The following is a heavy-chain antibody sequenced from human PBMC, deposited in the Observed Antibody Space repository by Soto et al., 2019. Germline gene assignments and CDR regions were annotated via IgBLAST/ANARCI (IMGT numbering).Heavy chain of an antibody. CDR2: IFTRGTA. D-gene: IGHD3-22*01. CDR3: TKLWGYYFES. V-gene: IGHV3-53*01. J-gene: IGHJ4*02. CDR1: GFSVNDNY. Sequence: LRLSCTASGFSVNDNYMAWVRQAPGKSPEWVAVIFTRGTAHYADSVTGRFTFSRDNSKRTLNLQLNNLRAEDTAVYYCTKLWGYYFESRGQGTLVTVSS.